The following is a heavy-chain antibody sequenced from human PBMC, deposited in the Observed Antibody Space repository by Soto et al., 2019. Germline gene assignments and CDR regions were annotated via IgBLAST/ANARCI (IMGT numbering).Heavy chain of an antibody. D-gene: IGHD2-2*02. CDR1: GGSFTDTTYY. Sequence: TSETLSLTCTVSGGSFTDTTYYWGWVRQPPGEGLEWIGSIYYSGRTYYNPSLTSRVSMSVDTSKSQTSLRVSSVTAADTAVYFCARHAINSYKDFDYWGQGILVTVSS. CDR2: IYYSGRT. J-gene: IGHJ4*02. V-gene: IGHV4-39*01. CDR3: ARHAINSYKDFDY.